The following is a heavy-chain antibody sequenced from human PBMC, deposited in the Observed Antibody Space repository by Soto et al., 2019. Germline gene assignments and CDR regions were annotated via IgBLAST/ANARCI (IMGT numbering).Heavy chain of an antibody. CDR3: ARDHSSSWYSNYYYGMDV. CDR1: GYTFTSYC. V-gene: IGHV1-18*01. J-gene: IGHJ6*02. CDR2: ISAYNGNT. D-gene: IGHD6-13*01. Sequence: ASVKVSCKASGYTFTSYCISWVRQAPGQGLEWMGWISAYNGNTNYAQKLQGRVTMTTDTSTSTAYMELRSLRSDDTAVYYCARDHSSSWYSNYYYGMDVWGQGTTVPVSS.